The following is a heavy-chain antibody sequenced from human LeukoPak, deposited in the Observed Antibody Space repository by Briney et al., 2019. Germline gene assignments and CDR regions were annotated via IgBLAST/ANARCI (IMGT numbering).Heavy chain of an antibody. Sequence: SGTLSLSCGASGGSITTTNNWCWGRQSPGGGLEWFGVISISGYTGFTPSLRGRVTMSLDESKNHLSLTLTSVTAADTAIYYCSRESGPYSPFGHWGQGILVTVTT. D-gene: IGHD1-26*01. V-gene: IGHV4-4*02. CDR3: SRESGPYSPFGH. CDR2: ISISGYT. J-gene: IGHJ4*02. CDR1: GGSITTTNN.